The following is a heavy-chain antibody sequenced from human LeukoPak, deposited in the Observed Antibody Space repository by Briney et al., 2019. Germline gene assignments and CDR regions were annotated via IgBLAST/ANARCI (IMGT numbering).Heavy chain of an antibody. Sequence: SETLSLTCAVYGGSFSAYYWSWIRQPPGKGLEWIGNIYYSGSTYYNPSLKSRVTISVDTSNNQFSLKLSSVTAADTAVYYCARVVVPGWFDPWGQGTLVTVSS. V-gene: IGHV4-34*01. D-gene: IGHD2-15*01. J-gene: IGHJ5*02. CDR2: IYYSGST. CDR3: ARVVVPGWFDP. CDR1: GGSFSAYY.